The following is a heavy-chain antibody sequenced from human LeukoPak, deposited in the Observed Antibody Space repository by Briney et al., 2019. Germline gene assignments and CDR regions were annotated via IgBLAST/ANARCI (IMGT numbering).Heavy chain of an antibody. CDR1: GGSFSGYY. V-gene: IGHV4-34*01. CDR3: ARGLFVPRYCSSTSCYALRYNWYDP. CDR2: INHSGST. J-gene: IGHJ5*02. Sequence: PSETLSLTCAVYGGSFSGYYWSWIRQPPGKGLEWIGEINHSGSTNYNPSLKSGVTISVDTSKNQFSLKLSSVTAADTAVYYCARGLFVPRYCSSTSCYALRYNWYDPWGQGTLVTVSS. D-gene: IGHD2-2*01.